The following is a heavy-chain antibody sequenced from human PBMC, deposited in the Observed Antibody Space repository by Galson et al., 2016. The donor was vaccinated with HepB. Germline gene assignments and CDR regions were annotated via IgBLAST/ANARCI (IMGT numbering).Heavy chain of an antibody. CDR1: GFYFSDYS. CDR2: ISANSDST. CDR3: ARERAETVAQGVIRVHRIHYYYGMDV. J-gene: IGHJ6*02. D-gene: IGHD3-10*01. V-gene: IGHV3-48*02. Sequence: LRLSRAASGFYFSDYSMNWVRQAPGKGLEWLSYISANSDSTYYADSVKGRFTISRDNAKNSLYLQMNSLRDEDTAVYYCARERAETVAQGVIRVHRIHYYYGMDVWGQGTTVTASS.